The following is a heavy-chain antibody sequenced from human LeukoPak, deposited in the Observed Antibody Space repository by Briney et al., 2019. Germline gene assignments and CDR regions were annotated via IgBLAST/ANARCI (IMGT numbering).Heavy chain of an antibody. CDR1: GFTFSSYS. Sequence: PGGSLRPSCAASGFTFSSYSMNWVRQAPGEGVELVAKINQDGTEKSYVDSVRGRFTISRGNAKNTLFLQMNSLRAEDTAVYYCARGPLIAAAGTWWGQGTLVTVSS. J-gene: IGHJ4*02. V-gene: IGHV3-7*03. CDR3: ARGPLIAAAGTW. D-gene: IGHD6-13*01. CDR2: INQDGTEK.